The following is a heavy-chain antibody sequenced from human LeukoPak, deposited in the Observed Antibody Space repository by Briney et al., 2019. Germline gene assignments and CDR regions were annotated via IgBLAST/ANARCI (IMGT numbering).Heavy chain of an antibody. Sequence: GGSLSLSCAASGFIFSSYAMSWVRQAPGKGLEWVSDICGRSVSTYYPDPEKGVITISRDYSKHTLYMQMNSTRAEDTAMYYCGSSYSSGHTAPFDYLTGYWAEGTLVSVS. CDR3: GSSYSSGHTAPFDYLTGY. CDR2: ICGRSVST. J-gene: IGHJ4*02. CDR1: GFIFSSYA. D-gene: IGHD6-19*01. V-gene: IGHV3-23*01.